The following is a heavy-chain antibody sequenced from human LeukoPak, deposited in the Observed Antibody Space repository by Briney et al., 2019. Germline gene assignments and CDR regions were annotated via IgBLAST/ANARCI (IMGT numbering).Heavy chain of an antibody. Sequence: SETLSLTCAVYGGSFSGYYWSWIRQPPGKGPEWIGEINHSGSTNYNPSLKSRVTISVDTSKNQFSLKLSSVTAADTAVYYCARGQSYDSSGYSFDYWGQGTLVTVSS. CDR3: ARGQSYDSSGYSFDY. J-gene: IGHJ4*02. D-gene: IGHD3-22*01. CDR2: INHSGST. V-gene: IGHV4-34*01. CDR1: GGSFSGYY.